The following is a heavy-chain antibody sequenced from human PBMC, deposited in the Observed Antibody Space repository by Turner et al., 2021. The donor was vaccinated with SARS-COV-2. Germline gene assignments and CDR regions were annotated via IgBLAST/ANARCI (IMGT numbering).Heavy chain of an antibody. CDR2: IYSGGST. CDR3: ARETWGRDPDY. Sequence: EVQLVESGGGLVQPGGSLRLSCAASGVTVSSNYMSWVRQAPGKGLEWVSVIYSGGSTYYADSVKGRFTISRHNSKNTLYLQMNSLRAEDTAVYYCARETWGRDPDYWGQGTLVTVSS. CDR1: GVTVSSNY. D-gene: IGHD3-16*01. V-gene: IGHV3-53*04. J-gene: IGHJ4*02.